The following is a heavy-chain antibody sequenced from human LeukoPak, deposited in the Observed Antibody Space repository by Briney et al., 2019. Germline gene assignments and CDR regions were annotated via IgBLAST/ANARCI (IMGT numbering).Heavy chain of an antibody. CDR2: IYYSGST. J-gene: IGHJ3*02. CDR3: ARRQLLRAFDI. V-gene: IGHV4-59*12. D-gene: IGHD2-15*01. Sequence: SETLSLTCTVSGGSISSYYWSWIRQPPGKGLEWIGYIYYSGSTNYNPSLKSRVTISVDTSKNQFSLKLSSVTAADTAVYYCARRQLLRAFDIWGQGTMVTVSS. CDR1: GGSISSYY.